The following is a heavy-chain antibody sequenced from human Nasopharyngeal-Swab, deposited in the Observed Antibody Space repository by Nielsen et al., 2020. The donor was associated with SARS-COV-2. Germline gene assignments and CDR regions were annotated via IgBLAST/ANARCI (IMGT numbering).Heavy chain of an antibody. CDR2: IYYSGST. CDR3: ARRVDYYDSSGYYYADAFDI. J-gene: IGHJ3*02. D-gene: IGHD3-22*01. Sequence: SETLSLTCTVSGGSISSSTYYWGWIRQPPGKGLEWIGYIYYSGSTNYNSSLKSRVTISVDTSKNQFSLKLSSVTAADTAVYYCARRVDYYDSSGYYYADAFDIWGQGTMVTVSS. V-gene: IGHV4-61*05. CDR1: GGSISSSTYY.